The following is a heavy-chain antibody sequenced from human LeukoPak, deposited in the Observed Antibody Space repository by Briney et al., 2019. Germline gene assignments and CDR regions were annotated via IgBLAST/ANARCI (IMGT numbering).Heavy chain of an antibody. V-gene: IGHV1-18*01. Sequence: ASVKVSCKASGYTFTSYGISWVRQAPGQGLEWMGWISAYNGNTNYAQKLQGRVTMTTDTSTSTAYMELRSLRSDDTAVYYCARYSYDSSGYYHDGVDPWGQGTLVTVSS. CDR2: ISAYNGNT. D-gene: IGHD3-22*01. J-gene: IGHJ5*02. CDR3: ARYSYDSSGYYHDGVDP. CDR1: GYTFTSYG.